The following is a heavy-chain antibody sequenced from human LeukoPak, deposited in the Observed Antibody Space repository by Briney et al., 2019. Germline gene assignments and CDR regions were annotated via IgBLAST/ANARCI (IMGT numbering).Heavy chain of an antibody. D-gene: IGHD6-13*01. CDR3: ARGVAAAHFDY. V-gene: IGHV4-34*01. CDR1: GFTFSDYY. J-gene: IGHJ4*02. CDR2: INHSGST. Sequence: GSLRLSCAASGFTFSDYYMSWIRQPPGKGLEWIGEINHSGSTNYNPSLKSRVTISVDTSKNQFSLKLSSVTAADTAVYYCARGVAAAHFDYWGQGTLVTVSS.